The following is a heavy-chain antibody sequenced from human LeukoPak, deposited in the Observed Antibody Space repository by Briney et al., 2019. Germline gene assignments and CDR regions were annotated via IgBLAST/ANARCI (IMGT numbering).Heavy chain of an antibody. CDR3: ARGYLDCGGDCSDY. CDR1: VFTFSSYS. V-gene: IGHV3-21*01. CDR2: ISSSSSYR. J-gene: IGHJ4*02. Sequence: GGALRLSCASSVFTFSSYSMNWVRQAPWKGLEWVSSISSSSSYRYYPYSVKGRFTISRGNAKNSMYLQMNSLRAEDTAVYYCARGYLDCGGDCSDYWGQGTLVTVSS. D-gene: IGHD2-21*02.